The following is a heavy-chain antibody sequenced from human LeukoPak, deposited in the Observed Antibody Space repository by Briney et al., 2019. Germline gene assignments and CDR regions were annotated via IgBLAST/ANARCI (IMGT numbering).Heavy chain of an antibody. CDR2: ISWNSGSI. D-gene: IGHD6-19*01. Sequence: GRSLRLSCAASGFTFDDYAMHWVRHAPGKGLEWVSGISWNSGSIGYADSVKGRFTISRDNAKNSLYLQMNSVRAEDMALYYCAKGRVGGWYGRFFDYWGQGTLVTVSS. CDR3: AKGRVGGWYGRFFDY. J-gene: IGHJ4*02. V-gene: IGHV3-9*03. CDR1: GFTFDDYA.